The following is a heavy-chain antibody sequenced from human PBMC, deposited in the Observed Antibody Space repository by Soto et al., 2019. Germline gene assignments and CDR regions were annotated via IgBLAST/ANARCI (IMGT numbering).Heavy chain of an antibody. V-gene: IGHV4-34*01. CDR3: ARGYSVTMVRGVRSEDAFDI. Sequence: SETLSLTCAVYGGSFSGYYWSWIRQPPGKGLEWIGEINHSGSTNYNPSLKSRVTISVDTSKNQFSLKLSSVTAADTAVYYCARGYSVTMVRGVRSEDAFDIWGQGTMVTVSS. D-gene: IGHD3-10*01. CDR2: INHSGST. CDR1: GGSFSGYY. J-gene: IGHJ3*02.